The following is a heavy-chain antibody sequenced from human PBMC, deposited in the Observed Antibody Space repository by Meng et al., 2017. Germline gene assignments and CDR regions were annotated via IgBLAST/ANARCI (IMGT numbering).Heavy chain of an antibody. CDR2: INHSGST. V-gene: IGHV4-34*01. J-gene: IGHJ5*02. CDR1: GGALIGCD. D-gene: IGHD3-10*01. CDR3: ARGLAARYSYYYGSGSYYQNWFDP. Sequence: PRVGAGLLNPSEALPLPFRVFGGALIGCDWSWTRKPPGKGLEWIGEINHSGSTNYNPSLKSRVTISVDTSKNQFSLKLSSVTAADTAVYYCARGLAARYSYYYGSGSYYQNWFDPWGQGTLVTVSS.